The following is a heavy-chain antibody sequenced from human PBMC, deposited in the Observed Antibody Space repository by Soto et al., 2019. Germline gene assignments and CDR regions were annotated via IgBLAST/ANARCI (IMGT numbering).Heavy chain of an antibody. CDR2: ISWNSGSI. D-gene: IGHD2-15*01. Sequence: EVQLVESGGGLVQPGRSLRLSCAASGFTFGDYAMQWVRQAPGKGLEWVSAISWNSGSIDYADSVKGRFTISRDNAKNSLYLQMNSLRAEDTAVYYCARERGWFPMGAFDIWGQGTMVTVSS. J-gene: IGHJ3*02. V-gene: IGHV3-9*01. CDR1: GFTFGDYA. CDR3: ARERGWFPMGAFDI.